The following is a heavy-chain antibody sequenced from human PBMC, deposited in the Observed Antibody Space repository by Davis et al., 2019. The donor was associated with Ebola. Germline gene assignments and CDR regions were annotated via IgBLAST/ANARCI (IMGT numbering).Heavy chain of an antibody. CDR1: GYTFTNYF. D-gene: IGHD1-26*01. CDR3: AGLGGGGATDFDS. Sequence: ASVKVSCKPSGYTFTNYFLHWVRQAPGQGLEWMGRINPDTGGAYFAQKFQGRVTMTRDTSISTAYMELSGLRSDDTAVYYCAGLGGGGATDFDSWGQGTLVTVSS. J-gene: IGHJ4*02. CDR2: INPDTGGA. V-gene: IGHV1-2*06.